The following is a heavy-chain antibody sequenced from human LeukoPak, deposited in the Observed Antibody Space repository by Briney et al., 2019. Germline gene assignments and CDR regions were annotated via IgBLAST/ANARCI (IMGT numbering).Heavy chain of an antibody. Sequence: SETLSLTCTVSGGSISSISYYGGWIRQPPGKGLEWIGSIYYSGSTYYNPSLKSRVTISVDTSKNQFSLKLSSVTAADTAVYYCAPGGGSYPFDYWGQGTLVTVSS. CDR3: APGGGSYPFDY. D-gene: IGHD1-26*01. V-gene: IGHV4-39*07. CDR1: GGSISSISYY. J-gene: IGHJ4*02. CDR2: IYYSGST.